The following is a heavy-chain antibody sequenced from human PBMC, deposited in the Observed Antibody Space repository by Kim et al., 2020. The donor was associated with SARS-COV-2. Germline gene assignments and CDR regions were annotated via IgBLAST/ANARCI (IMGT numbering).Heavy chain of an antibody. CDR2: ISGSGGST. V-gene: IGHV3-23*01. D-gene: IGHD6-13*01. Sequence: GGSLRLSCAASGFTFSSYAMSWVRQAPGKGLEWVSAISGSGGSTYYADSVKGRFTISRDNSKNTLYLQMNSLRAEDTAVYYCAKAFTLVRGLDWFDPWGQGTLVTVSS. CDR1: GFTFSSYA. J-gene: IGHJ5*02. CDR3: AKAFTLVRGLDWFDP.